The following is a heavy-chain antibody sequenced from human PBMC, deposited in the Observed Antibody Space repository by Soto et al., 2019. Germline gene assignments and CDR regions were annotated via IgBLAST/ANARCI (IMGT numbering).Heavy chain of an antibody. V-gene: IGHV4-59*01. J-gene: IGHJ6*02. Sequence: SETLSLTCTVSGGSISSYYWSWIRRPPGKGLEWIGYIYYSGSTNYNPSLKSRVTISVDTSKNQFSLKLSSVTAADTAVYYCARETGFDSYYYGMDVWGQGTTVTVSS. CDR1: GGSISSYY. CDR3: ARETGFDSYYYGMDV. CDR2: IYYSGST. D-gene: IGHD3-9*01.